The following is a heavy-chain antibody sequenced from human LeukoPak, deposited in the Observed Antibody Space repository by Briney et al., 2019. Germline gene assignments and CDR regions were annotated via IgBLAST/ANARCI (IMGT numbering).Heavy chain of an antibody. V-gene: IGHV4-34*01. D-gene: IGHD6-19*01. CDR3: ARVGSSGWVRDY. Sequence: SETLSLTCAVYGGSFSGYHYNWIRQPPGKGLEWIGSIYYSGSTYYNPSLKSRVTISVDTSKNQFSLKLSSVTAADTAVYYCARVGSSGWVRDYWGQGTLVTVSS. J-gene: IGHJ4*02. CDR1: GGSFSGYH. CDR2: IYYSGST.